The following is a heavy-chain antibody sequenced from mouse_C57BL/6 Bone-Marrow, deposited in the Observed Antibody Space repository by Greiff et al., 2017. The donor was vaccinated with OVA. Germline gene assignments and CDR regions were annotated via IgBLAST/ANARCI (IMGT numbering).Heavy chain of an antibody. CDR2: ISSGGSYT. V-gene: IGHV5-6*02. Sequence: DVKLVESGGDLVKPGGSLKLSCAASGFTFSSYGMSWVRQTPDKRLEWVATISSGGSYTYYPDSVKGRFTISRDNAKNTLYLQMSSLKSEDTAMYYCARKGNYRVSFAYWGQGTLVTVSA. CDR3: ARKGNYRVSFAY. D-gene: IGHD2-1*01. CDR1: GFTFSSYG. J-gene: IGHJ3*01.